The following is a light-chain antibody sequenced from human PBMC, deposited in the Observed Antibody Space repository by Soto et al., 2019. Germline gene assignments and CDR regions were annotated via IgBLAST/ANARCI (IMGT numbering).Light chain of an antibody. CDR1: QSVSNN. J-gene: IGKJ1*01. V-gene: IGKV3D-15*01. CDR2: AAS. Sequence: EIVLTQSPGTLSLSPGERATLSCRASQSVSNNYLAWYQQKPGQAPRLLIYAASTRAPGIPARFSGSGSGTEFTLTISSLQSEDFAVYYCQQYNNWPRTFGQGTKVDI. CDR3: QQYNNWPRT.